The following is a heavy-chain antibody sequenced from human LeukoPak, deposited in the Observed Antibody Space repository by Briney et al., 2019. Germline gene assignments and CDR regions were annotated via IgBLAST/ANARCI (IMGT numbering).Heavy chain of an antibody. D-gene: IGHD1-26*01. Sequence: GGSLRLSCAASGFTFSSYAMHWVRQAPGKGLEWVAVISYDGSNKYYADSVKGRFTISRDNSKNTLYLQMNSLRAEDTAVYYCTKTRSGSDPLYWGQGTLVTVSS. J-gene: IGHJ4*02. CDR1: GFTFSSYA. CDR2: ISYDGSNK. CDR3: TKTRSGSDPLY. V-gene: IGHV3-30-3*02.